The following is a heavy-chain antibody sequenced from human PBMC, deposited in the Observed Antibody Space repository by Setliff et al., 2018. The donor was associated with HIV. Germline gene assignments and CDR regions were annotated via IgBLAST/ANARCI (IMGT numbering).Heavy chain of an antibody. D-gene: IGHD5-12*01. CDR1: GGSLSDYY. J-gene: IGHJ6*02. Sequence: PSETLSLTCAVYGGSLSDYYWSWIRQPPGKGLEWLGEIHSSGNTNYSPSLKGRVTISLDMSQNQFSLKVNSVTAADTAIYYCARGGPAVAYAVDVWGQGTTVTVSS. V-gene: IGHV4-34*01. CDR2: IHSSGNT. CDR3: ARGGPAVAYAVDV.